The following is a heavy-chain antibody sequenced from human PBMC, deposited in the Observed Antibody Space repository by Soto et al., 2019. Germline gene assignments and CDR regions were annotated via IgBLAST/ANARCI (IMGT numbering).Heavy chain of an antibody. CDR2: ISAYNGNT. D-gene: IGHD3-16*01. CDR3: ASDAGVSGELYY. V-gene: IGHV1-18*01. J-gene: IGHJ4*02. CDR1: GYTFTSYG. Sequence: QVQLVQSGAEVKKPGASVKVSCKASGYTFTSYGISWVRQAPGQGLEWMGWISAYNGNTNYAQKRQGRVTMTTDTSTSTADMELRSLRSDDTAVYYCASDAGVSGELYYWGQGTLVTVSS.